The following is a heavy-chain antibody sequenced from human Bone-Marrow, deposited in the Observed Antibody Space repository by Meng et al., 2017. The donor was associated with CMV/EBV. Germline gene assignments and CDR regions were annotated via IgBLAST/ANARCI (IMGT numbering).Heavy chain of an antibody. J-gene: IGHJ6*02. Sequence: ASVKVSCKASGYTFTSYYMHWVRQAPGQGLEWMGIINPSGGSTSYAQKFQGRVTMTRDTSTSTVYMELSSLRSEDTAVYYCARELEQWLVRARDYYYYGMDVWGQETTVTVSS. CDR3: ARELEQWLVRARDYYYYGMDV. V-gene: IGHV1-46*01. CDR2: INPSGGST. D-gene: IGHD6-19*01. CDR1: GYTFTSYY.